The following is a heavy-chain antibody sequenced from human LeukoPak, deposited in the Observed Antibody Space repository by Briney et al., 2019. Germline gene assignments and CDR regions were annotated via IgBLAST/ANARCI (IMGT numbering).Heavy chain of an antibody. CDR2: INQDGSEK. Sequence: GGSLRLSCAASGFTFSNYWMDWVRQAPGQGLEWVANINQDGSEKYYVDSVKGRFTISRDNARNSLHLQMNSLRAEDTAIYYCARSLDYWGQGTLVTVSS. CDR3: ARSLDY. CDR1: GFTFSNYW. V-gene: IGHV3-7*01. J-gene: IGHJ4*02.